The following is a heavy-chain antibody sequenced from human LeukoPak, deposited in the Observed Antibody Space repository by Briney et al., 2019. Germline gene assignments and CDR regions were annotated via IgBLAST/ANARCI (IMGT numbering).Heavy chain of an antibody. CDR3: ARGVSSGYYSVYYFDD. Sequence: PSETLSLTCTVSGVSISNYYWSWIRQPAGKGLEWIGRIYSSGSTNYNPSLKSRVTMSVDTSKNQFSLKLTSVTAADTAVYYCARGVSSGYYSVYYFDDWSQGTLATVSS. CDR1: GVSISNYY. J-gene: IGHJ4*02. CDR2: IYSSGST. D-gene: IGHD3-22*01. V-gene: IGHV4-4*07.